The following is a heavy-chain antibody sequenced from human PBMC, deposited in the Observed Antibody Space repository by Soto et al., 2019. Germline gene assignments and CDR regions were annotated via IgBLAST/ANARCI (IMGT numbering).Heavy chain of an antibody. CDR3: ARVYHGGYSDY. CDR2: IYYSGST. Sequence: SETLSLTCTVSGGSISSGGYYWSWIRQHPGKGLEWIGCIYYSGSTYYNPSLKSRVTISVDTSKNQFSLKLSSVTAADTAVYYCARVYHGGYSDYWGQGTLVTVSS. D-gene: IGHD5-12*01. J-gene: IGHJ4*02. V-gene: IGHV4-31*03. CDR1: GGSISSGGYY.